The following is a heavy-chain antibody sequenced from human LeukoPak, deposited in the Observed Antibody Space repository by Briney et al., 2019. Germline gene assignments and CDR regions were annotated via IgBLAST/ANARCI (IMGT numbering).Heavy chain of an antibody. CDR1: GFTFSTFA. D-gene: IGHD5-18*01. Sequence: PGGSLRLSCAASGFTFSTFAMIWVRQPPGKGLEWVSSIFPSGGEIHYADSVRGRFTISRDNSKSIPSLQMNSLRAEDTAIYYCATYRQVLLPFESWGQGTLVTVSS. J-gene: IGHJ4*02. V-gene: IGHV3-23*01. CDR3: ATYRQVLLPFES. CDR2: IFPSGGEI.